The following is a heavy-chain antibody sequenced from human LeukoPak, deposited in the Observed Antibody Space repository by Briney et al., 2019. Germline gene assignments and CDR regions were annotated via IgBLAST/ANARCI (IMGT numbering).Heavy chain of an antibody. CDR3: ARVPGYGDYVGY. V-gene: IGHV4-34*01. D-gene: IGHD4-17*01. CDR2: INHSGST. Sequence: SETLSLTCAVYGGSFSGYYWSWIRQPPGKGLEWIGEINHSGSTNYNPSLKSRVTISVDTSKNQFSLKLSSVTAADTAVYYCARVPGYGDYVGYWGQGTLVTVS. CDR1: GGSFSGYY. J-gene: IGHJ4*02.